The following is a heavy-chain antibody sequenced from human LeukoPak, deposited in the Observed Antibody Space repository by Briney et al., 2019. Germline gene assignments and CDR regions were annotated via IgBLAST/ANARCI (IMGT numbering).Heavy chain of an antibody. D-gene: IGHD6-13*01. CDR2: VYHGGSI. J-gene: IGHJ4*02. CDR1: GNSITSAYY. V-gene: IGHV4-38-2*02. CDR3: ARFLTAGSYYFDS. Sequence: PSETLSLTCTVSGNSITSAYYWDWIRQPPGKGLHRIGNVYHGGSIYYIPTHKSRVTLSVDTSKKRFSLRLISMCAADTGVYYCARFLTAGSYYFDSWGQGTLVTGSS.